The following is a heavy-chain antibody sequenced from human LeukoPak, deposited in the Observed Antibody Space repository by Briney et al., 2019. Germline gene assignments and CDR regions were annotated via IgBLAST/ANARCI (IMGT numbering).Heavy chain of an antibody. Sequence: GGSLRLSCSASGFTFDNYAMHWVRQAPMKGLEWVASINWRSDEIGYADSVKGRFTISRDNSKNTLYLQMNSLRAEDTAVYYCAKDAGQGAYFDWLLVGWFDPWGQGTLVTVSS. CDR1: GFTFDNYA. CDR3: AKDAGQGAYFDWLLVGWFDP. D-gene: IGHD3-9*01. V-gene: IGHV3-9*01. J-gene: IGHJ5*02. CDR2: INWRSDEI.